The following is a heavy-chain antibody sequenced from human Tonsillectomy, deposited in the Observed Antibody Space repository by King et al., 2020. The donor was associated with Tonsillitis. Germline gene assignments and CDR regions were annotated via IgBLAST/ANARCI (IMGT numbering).Heavy chain of an antibody. CDR2: IYSGGSST. J-gene: IGHJ4*02. Sequence: DVQLVESGGGLVQPGGSLRLSCAASGFTFSSYAMSWVRQAPGKGLEWVSVIYSGGSSTYYADSVKGRFTISRGNSKNTLYLQMNSLRAEDTAVYYCAKDGGGMEYYFDYWGQGTLVTVSS. D-gene: IGHD3-16*01. CDR3: AKDGGGMEYYFDY. V-gene: IGHV3-23*03. CDR1: GFTFSSYA.